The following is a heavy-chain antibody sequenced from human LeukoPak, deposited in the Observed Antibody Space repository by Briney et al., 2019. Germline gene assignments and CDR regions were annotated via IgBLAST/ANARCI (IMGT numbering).Heavy chain of an antibody. Sequence: ASVKVSCKASGYTFISYGISWVRQAPGQGLEWMGWISAYNGNTNYAQKLQGRVTMTTDTSTSTAYMELRSLRSDDTAVYYCARVPSGDGYEEPDFDYWGQGTLVTVSS. D-gene: IGHD5-12*01. CDR3: ARVPSGDGYEEPDFDY. J-gene: IGHJ4*02. CDR1: GYTFISYG. V-gene: IGHV1-18*01. CDR2: ISAYNGNT.